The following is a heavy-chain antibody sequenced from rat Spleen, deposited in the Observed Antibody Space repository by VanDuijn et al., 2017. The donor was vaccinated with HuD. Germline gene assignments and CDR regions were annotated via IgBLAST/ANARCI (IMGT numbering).Heavy chain of an antibody. D-gene: IGHD4-3*01. CDR3: ARYRTGVDYFDY. CDR1: GYSITNNY. Sequence: EVQLQESGPGLVKPSQSLSLTCSVTGYSITNNYWGWIRKFPGNKMEWMGYISYSGSTSYNPSLKSRISIARDTSKNQFFLQLNSVTTEDTATYYCARYRTGVDYFDYWGQGVMVTVSS. J-gene: IGHJ2*01. V-gene: IGHV3-1*01. CDR2: ISYSGST.